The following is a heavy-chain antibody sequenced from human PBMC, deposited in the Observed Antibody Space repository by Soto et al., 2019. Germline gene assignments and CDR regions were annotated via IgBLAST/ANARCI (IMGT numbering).Heavy chain of an antibody. CDR3: ARAIPHCDY. CDR2: INPKGGST. D-gene: IGHD2-21*01. V-gene: IGHV1-46*01. Sequence: QVQLVQSGAEVKEPGASVKISCKPSGYSFTSFYMHWVRQAPGQGLEWMGTINPKGGSTTYAQKFQGRVTMTRDTSTSTLYMDLSGLRSEDTAVYYCARAIPHCDYWGQGTLGTVSS. CDR1: GYSFTSFY. J-gene: IGHJ4*02.